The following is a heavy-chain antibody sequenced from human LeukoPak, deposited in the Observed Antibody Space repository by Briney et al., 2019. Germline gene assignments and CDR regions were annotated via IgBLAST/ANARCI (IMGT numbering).Heavy chain of an antibody. J-gene: IGHJ4*02. CDR2: INPNSGGT. CDR3: ARRGPHSSSSSSDFDY. V-gene: IGHV1-2*02. Sequence: ASVKVSCKASGYTFTGYYMHWVRQAPGQGLEWMGWINPNSGGTNYAQKFQGRVTMTRDTSISTAYMELSRLRSDDTAVYYCARRGPHSSSSSSDFDYWGQGTLVTVSS. D-gene: IGHD6-6*01. CDR1: GYTFTGYY.